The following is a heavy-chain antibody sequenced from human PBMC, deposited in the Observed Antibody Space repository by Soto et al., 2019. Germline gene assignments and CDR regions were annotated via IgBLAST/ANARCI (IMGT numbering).Heavy chain of an antibody. CDR3: ARYKLRRYFDCLSHFDS. V-gene: IGHV1-18*01. CDR1: GYTFTSYG. D-gene: IGHD3-9*01. CDR2: ISAYNGNT. Sequence: QVQLVQSGAEVKKPGASVKVSCKASGYTFTSYGISWVRQAPGQGLEWMGWISAYNGNTNYAQKLQGRVTMTTDTSRSTAYMELRSLRSDDTAVYYCARYKLRRYFDCLSHFDSWGQGPLVTVSS. J-gene: IGHJ4*02.